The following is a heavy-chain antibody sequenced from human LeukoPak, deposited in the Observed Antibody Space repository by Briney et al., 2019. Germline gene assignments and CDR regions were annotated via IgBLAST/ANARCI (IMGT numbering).Heavy chain of an antibody. CDR2: MNFNSGNT. Sequence: GASVKVSCKASGGTFSSHAISWVRQATGQGLEWMGWMNFNSGNTGYAQKFQGRVTMTRNTAISTIYMELSSLKSEDTAIYYCAKVGLGNTAIHIWGQGTMVTVSS. J-gene: IGHJ3*02. V-gene: IGHV1-8*02. CDR3: AKVGLGNTAIHI. D-gene: IGHD3/OR15-3a*01. CDR1: GGTFSSHA.